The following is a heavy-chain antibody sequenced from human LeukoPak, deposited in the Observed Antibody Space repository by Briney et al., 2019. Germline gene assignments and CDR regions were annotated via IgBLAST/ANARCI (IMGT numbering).Heavy chain of an antibody. D-gene: IGHD6-6*01. CDR2: ISGSGRTI. CDR3: ARAFNVPSWYFDL. J-gene: IGHJ2*01. V-gene: IGHV3-11*01. Sequence: GGSLRLSCSASTFTFSGYYMSWIRQAPGKGLDWVSYISGSGRTIYYADSVKGRFTISRDNAKNSLYLQMNSLRAEDTPVYYCARAFNVPSWYFDLWGRGTLVTVSS. CDR1: TFTFSGYY.